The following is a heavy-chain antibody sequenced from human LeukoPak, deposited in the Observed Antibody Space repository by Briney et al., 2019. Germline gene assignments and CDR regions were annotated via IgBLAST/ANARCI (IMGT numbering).Heavy chain of an antibody. Sequence: PSETLSLTCTVSGGSISSSSYYWGWIRQPPGKGLEWIGSIYHSGSTYYNPSLKSRVTISVDTSKNQFSLKLSSVTAADTAVYYCARGGSTSGSYFNFDYWGQGTLVTVSS. J-gene: IGHJ4*02. CDR1: GGSISSSSYY. V-gene: IGHV4-39*07. CDR2: IYHSGST. CDR3: ARGGSTSGSYFNFDY. D-gene: IGHD1-26*01.